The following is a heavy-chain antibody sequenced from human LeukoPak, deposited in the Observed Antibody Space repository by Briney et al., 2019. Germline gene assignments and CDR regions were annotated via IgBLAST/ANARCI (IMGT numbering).Heavy chain of an antibody. CDR3: ATYTNWVAGDV. J-gene: IGHJ6*02. D-gene: IGHD3-16*01. Sequence: PGGSLRLSCVAAGLTFTDSWMGWVRQAPGKGLEWVADIKKDGTEKDYVDSVKGRFTISRDNAKNSLYLQMDSLRAEDTAVYYCATYTNWVAGDVWGQGTTVSVSS. CDR2: IKKDGTEK. CDR1: GLTFTDSW. V-gene: IGHV3-7*01.